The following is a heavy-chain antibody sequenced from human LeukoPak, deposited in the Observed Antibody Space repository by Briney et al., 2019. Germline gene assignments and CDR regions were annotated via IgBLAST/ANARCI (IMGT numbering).Heavy chain of an antibody. Sequence: PEGSLRLSCAASRFTFSSYTMTWVRQAPGKGLEWVSGISWNSGSIGYADSVKGRFTISRDNAKNSLYLQMNSLRAEDTALYYCAKVLLPGIAAAGAFQHWGQGTLVTVSS. CDR1: RFTFSSYT. J-gene: IGHJ1*01. V-gene: IGHV3-9*01. CDR2: ISWNSGSI. CDR3: AKVLLPGIAAAGAFQH. D-gene: IGHD6-13*01.